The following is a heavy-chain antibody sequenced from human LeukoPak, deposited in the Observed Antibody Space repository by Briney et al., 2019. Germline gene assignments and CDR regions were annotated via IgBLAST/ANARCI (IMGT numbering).Heavy chain of an antibody. J-gene: IGHJ4*02. D-gene: IGHD1-26*01. Sequence: ASVKVSCKASGYTFTSYDINWVRQAPGQGLEWMGLMNPSSGNTGYAQKFQGRVTITRNTSISKAYMELSSLRSEDTAVYYCARGEVGATIDCWGQGTLVTVSS. V-gene: IGHV1-8*03. CDR1: GYTFTSYD. CDR2: MNPSSGNT. CDR3: ARGEVGATIDC.